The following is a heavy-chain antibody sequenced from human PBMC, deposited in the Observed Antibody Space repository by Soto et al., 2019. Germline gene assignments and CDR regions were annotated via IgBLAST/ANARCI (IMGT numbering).Heavy chain of an antibody. CDR2: MWFDGSKK. Sequence: LRLSCAASGFTFDTYVMHWVRQAPGKGLEWVALMWFDGSKKYYGDSVRGRFTISRDNSKNTLYLQMNSLRAEDTAVYYCARGARDFDYWGQGTLVTVSS. D-gene: IGHD3-16*01. CDR3: ARGARDFDY. J-gene: IGHJ4*02. V-gene: IGHV3-33*01. CDR1: GFTFDTYV.